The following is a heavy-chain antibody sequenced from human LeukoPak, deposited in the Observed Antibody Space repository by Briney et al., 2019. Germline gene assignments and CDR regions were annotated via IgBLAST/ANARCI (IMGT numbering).Heavy chain of an antibody. CDR1: GGSISSGDYY. CDR3: ARTVVPAAIDAFDI. D-gene: IGHD2-2*02. Sequence: SQTLSLTCTVSGGSISSGDYYWSWIRQPPGKGLEWIGYIYYSGSTYYNPSLKSRVTISVDTSKNQFSLKLSSVTAADTAVYYCARTVVPAAIDAFDIWGQGTMVTVSS. V-gene: IGHV4-30-4*08. CDR2: IYYSGST. J-gene: IGHJ3*02.